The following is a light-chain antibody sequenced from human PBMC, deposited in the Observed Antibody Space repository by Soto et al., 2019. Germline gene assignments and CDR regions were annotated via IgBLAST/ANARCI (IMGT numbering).Light chain of an antibody. CDR3: QQYYGTPRT. V-gene: IGKV4-1*01. CDR2: WAS. J-gene: IGKJ1*01. Sequence: DIVMTQSPDSLAVSLGERATINCKSSQSVLYRTNNKNYLAWYQQKPGQPPKLVIHWASTRETGVRGRFSGRGSATYFTLSISSLQAEDVAVYYCQQYYGTPRTFGQGTKVEIK. CDR1: QSVLYRTNNKNY.